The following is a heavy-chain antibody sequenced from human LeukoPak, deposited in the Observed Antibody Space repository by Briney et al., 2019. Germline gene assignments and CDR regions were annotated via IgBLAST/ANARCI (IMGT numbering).Heavy chain of an antibody. CDR2: ISWNSGSI. J-gene: IGHJ4*02. V-gene: IGHV3-9*01. CDR1: GFTFDDYA. D-gene: IGHD1-26*01. CDR3: VKDYIVGATIGGFDY. Sequence: GGSLRLSCAASGFTFDDYAMHWVRQAPGKGLEWVSGISWNSGSIGYADSVKGRFTISRDNAKNSLYLQMNSLRAEDTALYYCVKDYIVGATIGGFDYWGQGTLVTVSS.